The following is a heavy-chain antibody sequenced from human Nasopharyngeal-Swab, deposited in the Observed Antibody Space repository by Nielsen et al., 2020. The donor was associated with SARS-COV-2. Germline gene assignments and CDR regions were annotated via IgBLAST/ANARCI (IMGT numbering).Heavy chain of an antibody. CDR2: ISTSGRST. V-gene: IGHV3-11*01. J-gene: IGHJ6*02. CDR1: GFTISDYY. Sequence: AGSLRLSCAASGFTISDYYMAWIRQAPGRGLEWVSYISTSGRSTDSADSVKGRFTITRDNANNLLYLHMTSLRGEDTAVYYCAREQGYQVLLDYYYHGLDVWGHGTAVTVSS. D-gene: IGHD3-10*01. CDR3: AREQGYQVLLDYYYHGLDV.